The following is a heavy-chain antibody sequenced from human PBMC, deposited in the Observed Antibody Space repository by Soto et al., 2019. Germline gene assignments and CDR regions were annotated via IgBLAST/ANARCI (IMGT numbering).Heavy chain of an antibody. V-gene: IGHV1-3*01. CDR2: INAGKGNT. J-gene: IGHJ6*02. Sequence: QVQLVQSGTVVKKPGASVRVSCKSSGYTFTSYAMHWVRQAPGQMLEWRGWINAGKGNTKYSQKFQGRVTITRDTSASTAYMELSSLRSEDTAVYYCARDYYGSGSGLYGMDVWGQGTTVTVSS. D-gene: IGHD3-10*01. CDR3: ARDYYGSGSGLYGMDV. CDR1: GYTFTSYA.